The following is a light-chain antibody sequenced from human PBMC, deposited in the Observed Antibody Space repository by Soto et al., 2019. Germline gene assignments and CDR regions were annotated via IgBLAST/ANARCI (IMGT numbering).Light chain of an antibody. CDR3: QQYGSSPPT. CDR1: QSVSSSY. CDR2: GAS. J-gene: IGKJ1*01. Sequence: EIVLTQSPGTLHLSPGAGDTLSCRASQSVSSSYLAWYQQKPGQAPRLLIYGASSRATGIPDRFSGSGSGTDFTLTISRLEPEDFAVYYCQQYGSSPPTFGQGTMVDI. V-gene: IGKV3-20*01.